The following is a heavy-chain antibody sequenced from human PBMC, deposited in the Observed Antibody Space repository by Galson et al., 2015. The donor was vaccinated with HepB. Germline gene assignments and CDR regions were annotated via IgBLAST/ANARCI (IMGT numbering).Heavy chain of an antibody. CDR1: GFTFSSYS. CDR3: ASRAGCSSTSCYRDDY. J-gene: IGHJ4*02. CDR2: ISSSSSYI. Sequence: LRLSCAASGFTFSSYSMNWVRQAPGKGLEWVSSISSSSSYIYYADSVKGRFTISRDNAKNSLYLQMNSLRAEDTAVYYCASRAGCSSTSCYRDDYWGQGTLVTVSS. D-gene: IGHD2-2*01. V-gene: IGHV3-21*01.